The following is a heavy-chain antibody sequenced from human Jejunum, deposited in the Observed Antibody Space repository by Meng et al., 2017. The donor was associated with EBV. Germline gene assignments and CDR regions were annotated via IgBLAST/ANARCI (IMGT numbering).Heavy chain of an antibody. D-gene: IGHD4-17*01. Sequence: QITLKESGPTLVKPXKTLTLTCPVSGFSLSTSGVGVGWIRQPPGKALEWLAHIYWDENKRYSTSLRSRLSIMKDTSKSQVVLTMTNMDPVDTATYYCARRYGDYVRYFDSWGQGILVTVSS. CDR1: GFSLSTSGVG. CDR2: IYWDENK. J-gene: IGHJ4*02. CDR3: ARRYGDYVRYFDS. V-gene: IGHV2-5*02.